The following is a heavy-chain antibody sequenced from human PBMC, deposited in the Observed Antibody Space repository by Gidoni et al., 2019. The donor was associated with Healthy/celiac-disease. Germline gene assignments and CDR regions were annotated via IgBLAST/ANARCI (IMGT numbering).Heavy chain of an antibody. CDR2: ISGSGGST. CDR1: GFTFSRSA. D-gene: IGHD6-19*01. J-gene: IGHJ3*02. CDR3: AKDWTDSSGYPDAFDI. Sequence: EVQLLESGGGLVQPGGSLSLSCAAFGFTFSRSAMSWVRQAPGKGLEWVSAISGSGGSTYYADSVKGRFTISRDNSKNTLYLQMNSLRAEDTAVYYCAKDWTDSSGYPDAFDIWGQGTMVTVSS. V-gene: IGHV3-23*01.